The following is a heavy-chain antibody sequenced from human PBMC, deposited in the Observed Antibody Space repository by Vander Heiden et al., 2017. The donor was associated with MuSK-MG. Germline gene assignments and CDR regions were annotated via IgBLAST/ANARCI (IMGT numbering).Heavy chain of an antibody. CDR2: IYTSGST. CDR3: ARALYCTSTTCYFGFAYYHYMDV. V-gene: IGHV4-61*02. J-gene: IGHJ6*03. CDR1: GDSISSKNHY. D-gene: IGHD2-2*01. Sequence: QVQLQESGPGLVKPSQTLSLTCTVSGDSISSKNHYWNWIRQPAGRGLEWIGRIYTSGSTNYNPSLKSRVTMSVDTSKNQFSLKLRSVTAADTAVYYCARALYCTSTTCYFGFAYYHYMDVWGRGTTVTVSS.